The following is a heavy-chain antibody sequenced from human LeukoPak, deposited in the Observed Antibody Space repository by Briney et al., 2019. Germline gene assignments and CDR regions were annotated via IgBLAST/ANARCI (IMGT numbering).Heavy chain of an antibody. CDR3: ARGGDGYNS. CDR1: GGSISSGSYY. CDR2: IYTSGST. V-gene: IGHV4-61*02. Sequence: PSETLSLTCTVSGGSISSGSYYWSWIRQPAGKGLEWIGRIYTSGSTNYNPSLKSRVTISVDTSKNQFSLKLSSVTAADTAVYYCARGGDGYNSWGQGTLVTVSS. J-gene: IGHJ5*02. D-gene: IGHD5-24*01.